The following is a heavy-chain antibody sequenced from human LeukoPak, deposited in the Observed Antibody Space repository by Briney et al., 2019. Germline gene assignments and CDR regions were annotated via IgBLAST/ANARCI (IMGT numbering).Heavy chain of an antibody. CDR2: INPNSGGT. V-gene: IGHV1-2*02. CDR3: ARGYSSWYDYYYYMDV. D-gene: IGHD6-13*01. Sequence: ASVKVSCKASGYTFTGYYMHWVRQAPGQGLEWMGWINPNSGGTNYAQKFQGRVTMTRDTSISTAYMELSRLRSDDTAVYYCARGYSSWYDYYYYMDVWGKGTTVTVSS. CDR1: GYTFTGYY. J-gene: IGHJ6*03.